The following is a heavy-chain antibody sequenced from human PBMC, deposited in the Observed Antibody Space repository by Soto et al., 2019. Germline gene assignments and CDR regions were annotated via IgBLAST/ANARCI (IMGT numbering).Heavy chain of an antibody. CDR2: ISGSGGST. CDR1: GFTFSSYA. J-gene: IGHJ4*02. CDR3: AKDGQITMIVVVTPYYFDY. D-gene: IGHD3-22*01. Sequence: PGGSLRLSCAASGFTFSSYAMSWVRQAPGKGLEWVSAISGSGGSTYYADSVKGRFTISRDNSKNTLYLQMNSLRAEDTAVYYCAKDGQITMIVVVTPYYFDYWGQGTLVTVPQ. V-gene: IGHV3-23*01.